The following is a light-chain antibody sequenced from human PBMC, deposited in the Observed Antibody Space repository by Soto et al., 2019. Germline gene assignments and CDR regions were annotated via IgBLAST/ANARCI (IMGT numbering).Light chain of an antibody. V-gene: IGKV1-5*03. CDR1: QSISNY. Sequence: DIQMTQSPSTLSASVGDRVTIACRASQSISNYLAWYQQKPGKAPKLLIYKASSLESGVPSRFSGSGSGTEFTLTSSSLQPDDFATYYCQQYNSYSWTFGQGTKVEIK. J-gene: IGKJ1*01. CDR2: KAS. CDR3: QQYNSYSWT.